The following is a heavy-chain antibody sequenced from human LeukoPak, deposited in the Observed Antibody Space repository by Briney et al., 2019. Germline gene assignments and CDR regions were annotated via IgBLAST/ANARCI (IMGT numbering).Heavy chain of an antibody. D-gene: IGHD4-17*01. CDR2: IYHSGNS. CDR1: GYSISRGYY. CDR3: ARVDSGDYVADY. J-gene: IGHJ4*02. Sequence: PSETLSLTRAVSGYSISRGYYWGWIRQPPGKALEWLGNIYHSGNSFYNPSLKSRVIISVDTSRNQFSLKLKSVTAADTAVYYCARVDSGDYVADYWGQGTLVTVSS. V-gene: IGHV4-38-2*01.